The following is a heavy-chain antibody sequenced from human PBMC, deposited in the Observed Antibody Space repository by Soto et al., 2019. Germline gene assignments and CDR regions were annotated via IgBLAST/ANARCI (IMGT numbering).Heavy chain of an antibody. CDR3: ASNYVWGSYN. J-gene: IGHJ4*02. V-gene: IGHV3-11*01. CDR2: ISSGGGTI. Sequence: QVQLVESGGGLVKPGGSLRLSCAASGFTFSDYYMTWIRQAPGKGLEWVSYISSGGGTIYYADSVKGRFTISRDNAKNSLYLQMNSLSAADTAVYYCASNYVWGSYNWGQGTLVTVSS. D-gene: IGHD3-16*01. CDR1: GFTFSDYY.